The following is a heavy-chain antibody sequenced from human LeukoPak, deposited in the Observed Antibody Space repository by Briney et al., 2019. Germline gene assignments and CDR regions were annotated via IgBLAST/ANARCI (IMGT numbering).Heavy chain of an antibody. D-gene: IGHD5-24*01. CDR3: AREMATIWDFDY. V-gene: IGHV1-8*01. Sequence: GASVKVSCKASGYTFTSYDINWVRQATGQGLEWMGWMNPNSGNTGYAQKFQGRVTMTRNTSISTAYMELSSLRSEDTAVYYCAREMATIWDFDYWGQGTLDTVSS. CDR2: MNPNSGNT. J-gene: IGHJ4*02. CDR1: GYTFTSYD.